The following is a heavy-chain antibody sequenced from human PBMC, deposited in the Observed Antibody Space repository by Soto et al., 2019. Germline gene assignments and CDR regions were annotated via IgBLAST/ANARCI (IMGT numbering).Heavy chain of an antibody. Sequence: PSETLSLTCTVSGGSISSSSYYWGWIRQPPGKGLEWIGSIYYSGSTYYNPSLKSRVTISVDTSKNQFSLKLSSVTAADTAVYYCARQAGSPEDFAVFDYWGQGTPVTVSS. J-gene: IGHJ4*02. D-gene: IGHD2-2*01. CDR2: IYYSGST. CDR3: ARQAGSPEDFAVFDY. CDR1: GGSISSSSYY. V-gene: IGHV4-39*01.